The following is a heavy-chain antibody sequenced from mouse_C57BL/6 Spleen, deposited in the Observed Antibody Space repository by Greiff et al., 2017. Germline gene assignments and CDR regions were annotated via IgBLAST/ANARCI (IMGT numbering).Heavy chain of an antibody. CDR1: GFTFSDYG. CDR2: ISSGSSTI. V-gene: IGHV5-17*01. CDR3: ARSPYYYGSSSYFDY. J-gene: IGHJ2*01. D-gene: IGHD1-1*01. Sequence: EVKLVESGGGLVKPGGSLKLSCAASGFTFSDYGMHWVRQAPEKGLEWVAYISSGSSTIYYADTVKGRFTIPRDNAKNTLFLQMTSLRSEDTAMYYCARSPYYYGSSSYFDYWGQGTTLTVSS.